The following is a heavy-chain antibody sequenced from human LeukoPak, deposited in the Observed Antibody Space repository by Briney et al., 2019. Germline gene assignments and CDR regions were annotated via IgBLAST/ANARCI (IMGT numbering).Heavy chain of an antibody. CDR3: ARDRGGMDV. V-gene: IGHV3-30-3*01. J-gene: IGHJ6*02. Sequence: GGSLRLSCAASGFTFSSYAMHWVRQAPGKGLEWVAVISYDGSNKYYADSVKGRFTISRDNSKNTLYLQMNSLRAEDTAVYYCARDRGGMDVWGQGTTVTVSS. CDR1: GFTFSSYA. CDR2: ISYDGSNK.